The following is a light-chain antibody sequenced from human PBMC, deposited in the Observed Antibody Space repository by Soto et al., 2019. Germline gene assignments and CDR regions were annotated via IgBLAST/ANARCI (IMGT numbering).Light chain of an antibody. Sequence: ETVLTQSPATLSLSPGERATLSCRASRSISTYLAWYQQKPGQAPRLLIYEALNRATGIPARFSGSGSGTDFTLTISDVQPEDFALYYCHQRQSWPRTFGQGTKVDIK. CDR1: RSISTY. J-gene: IGKJ1*01. CDR3: HQRQSWPRT. V-gene: IGKV3-11*01. CDR2: EAL.